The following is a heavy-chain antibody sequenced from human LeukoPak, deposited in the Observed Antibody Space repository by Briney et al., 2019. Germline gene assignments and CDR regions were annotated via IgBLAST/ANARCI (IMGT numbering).Heavy chain of an antibody. CDR3: ARRYCSSTSCRGDFDY. CDR1: GYSFTNYW. J-gene: IGHJ4*02. Sequence: GESLQISCKGSGYSFTNYWIAWVRQMPGKGLEWMGIIYPGDSDTRYSPSFQGQVTISADESITTAYLQWSSLKASDTAMYYCARRYCSSTSCRGDFDYWGQGTLVTVSS. D-gene: IGHD2-2*01. CDR2: IYPGDSDT. V-gene: IGHV5-51*01.